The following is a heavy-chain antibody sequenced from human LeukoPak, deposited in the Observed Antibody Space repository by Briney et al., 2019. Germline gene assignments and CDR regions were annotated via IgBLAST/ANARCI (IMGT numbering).Heavy chain of an antibody. D-gene: IGHD6-13*01. V-gene: IGHV1-24*01. CDR1: GYTLTELS. Sequence: GASVKVSCKVSGYTLTELSMHWVRQAPGKGLEWMGGFDPEDGETIYAQKFQGRVTMTEDTSTDTAYMELSSLRSEDTAVYYCATRAAAGTRGAFDIWGQGTMVTVSS. CDR2: FDPEDGET. J-gene: IGHJ3*02. CDR3: ATRAAAGTRGAFDI.